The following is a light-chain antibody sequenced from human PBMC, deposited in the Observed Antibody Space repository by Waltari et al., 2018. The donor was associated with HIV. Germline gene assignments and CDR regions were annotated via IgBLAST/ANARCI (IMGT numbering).Light chain of an antibody. CDR3: QHYNNCPVT. CDR1: QSVNCH. Sequence: EIIMTPSPATLSVSPGERATLSCRASQSVNCHLAWYQQKPGQTPSLLIYGTSTRATDIPARFSGSGSGTDFTLTISSLQSEDFAIYYCQHYNNCPVTFGQGTKVEIK. CDR2: GTS. V-gene: IGKV3-15*01. J-gene: IGKJ1*01.